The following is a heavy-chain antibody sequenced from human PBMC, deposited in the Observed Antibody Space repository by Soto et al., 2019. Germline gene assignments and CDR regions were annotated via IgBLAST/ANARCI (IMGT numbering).Heavy chain of an antibody. CDR2: IYSGGNT. D-gene: IGHD3-16*01. J-gene: IGHJ6*03. CDR1: GFTVSSNY. Sequence: GGSLRLSCAVSGFTVSSNYMSWVRQAPGKGLEWVSVIYSGGNTFYADSVKGRFTLSRDNSKNTLYLQMNSLRAEDTAVYYCAREVSGSYGHYYYMDVWGKGTTVTVSS. CDR3: AREVSGSYGHYYYMDV. V-gene: IGHV3-66*01.